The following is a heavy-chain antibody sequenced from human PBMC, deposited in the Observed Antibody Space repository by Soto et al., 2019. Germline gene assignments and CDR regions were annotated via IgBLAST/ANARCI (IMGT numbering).Heavy chain of an antibody. D-gene: IGHD2-15*01. Sequence: EVQLLESGGGLVQPGGSPRLSCAASGFTFSSYAMSWVRQAPGKGLEWVSAISGSGGSTYYADSVKGRFTISRDNSKNTLYLQMNSLRAEDTAVYYCAKKGGVVVVADHPNNWFDPWGQGTLVTVSS. CDR3: AKKGGVVVVADHPNNWFDP. CDR1: GFTFSSYA. J-gene: IGHJ5*02. V-gene: IGHV3-23*01. CDR2: ISGSGGST.